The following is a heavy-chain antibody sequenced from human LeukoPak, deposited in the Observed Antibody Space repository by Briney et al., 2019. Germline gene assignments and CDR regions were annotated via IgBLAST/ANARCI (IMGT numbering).Heavy chain of an antibody. V-gene: IGHV3-30*18. J-gene: IGHJ4*02. CDR1: GLTFSSYG. CDR3: AKVFRVATITLCDY. D-gene: IGHD5-12*01. Sequence: GGSLRLSCAASGLTFSSYGMHWVRQAPGKGLEWVAAISCDGSNKYYADSVKGRFTISRDNSKNTLYLQMNSLRAEYTAVYYCAKVFRVATITLCDYWGQGTLVTVSS. CDR2: ISCDGSNK.